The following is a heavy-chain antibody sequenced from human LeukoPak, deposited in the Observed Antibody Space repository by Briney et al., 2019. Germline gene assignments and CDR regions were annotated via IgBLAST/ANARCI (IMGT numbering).Heavy chain of an antibody. CDR2: IWYDGSNK. Sequence: GRSLRLSCAASGFTFSSYGMHWVRQAPGKGLEWVAVIWYDGSNKYYADSVKGRFTISRDNSKNTLYLQMNSLRAEDTAVYYCARENGGDYGDPDYWGQGTLVTVSS. CDR3: ARENGGDYGDPDY. V-gene: IGHV3-33*01. J-gene: IGHJ4*02. CDR1: GFTFSSYG. D-gene: IGHD4-17*01.